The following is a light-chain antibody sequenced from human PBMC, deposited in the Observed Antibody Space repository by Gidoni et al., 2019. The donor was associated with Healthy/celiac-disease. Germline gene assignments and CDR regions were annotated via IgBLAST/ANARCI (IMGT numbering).Light chain of an antibody. CDR1: QSVSSSD. CDR3: QQYGSSSYT. Sequence: EIVLTQSPGTPSLSPGERATLSCRASQSVSSSDLAWYQKKPGQAPRLLIYGASSRATGIPDRFSGSGSGTDFTLTISRLEPEDFAVYYCQQYGSSSYTFGQGTKLEIK. J-gene: IGKJ2*01. V-gene: IGKV3-20*01. CDR2: GAS.